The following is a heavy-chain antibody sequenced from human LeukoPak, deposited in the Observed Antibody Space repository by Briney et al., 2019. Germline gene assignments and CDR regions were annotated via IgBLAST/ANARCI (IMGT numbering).Heavy chain of an antibody. Sequence: PSETLSLTCTVSGGSISSSSYYWGWIRQPPGKGLEWIGSIYYSGSTYYNPSLKSRVTISVDTSKNQFSLKLSSVTAADTAVYYCAREGEDGAFDIWGQGTMVTVSS. CDR1: GGSISSSSYY. CDR2: IYYSGST. V-gene: IGHV4-39*02. J-gene: IGHJ3*02. D-gene: IGHD2-15*01. CDR3: AREGEDGAFDI.